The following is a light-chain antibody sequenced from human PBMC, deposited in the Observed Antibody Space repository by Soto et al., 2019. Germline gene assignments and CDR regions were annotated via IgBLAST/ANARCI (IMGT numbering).Light chain of an antibody. CDR3: ISYASINTYV. V-gene: IGLV2-14*01. CDR1: SSDVGGYDY. J-gene: IGLJ1*01. Sequence: QSVLTQPASVSGSPGQSITISCTGTSSDVGGYDYVSWYQQHPGKAPKLMIYDVTNRPSGFSNRFSGSKSGNTASLPISGLQAEDEADYYCISYASINTYVFGXGTKVTVL. CDR2: DVT.